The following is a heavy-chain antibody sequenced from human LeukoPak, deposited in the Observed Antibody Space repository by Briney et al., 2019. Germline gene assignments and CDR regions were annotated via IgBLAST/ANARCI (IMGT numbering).Heavy chain of an antibody. Sequence: PSGTLSLTCVVYGGSFSGNYWNWIRQPPGKGLEWIGEINHSGNTNYNPSLKSRVTMSVDTSKNQFSLKLTSVIAADTAVYYCARGPMYSSYYDYWGQGTLVTVSS. CDR2: INHSGNT. CDR1: GGSFSGNY. CDR3: ARGPMYSSYYDY. D-gene: IGHD6-19*01. V-gene: IGHV4-34*01. J-gene: IGHJ4*01.